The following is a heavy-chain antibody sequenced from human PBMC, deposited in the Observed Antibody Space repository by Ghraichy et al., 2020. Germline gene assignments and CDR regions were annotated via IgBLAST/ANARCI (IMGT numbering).Heavy chain of an antibody. D-gene: IGHD3-16*01. J-gene: IGHJ4*02. CDR2: IYSGGST. CDR3: ARASRTGGGDY. Sequence: GSLNISCAASGFSVSNNYMSWVRQAPGKGLEWVSVIYSGGSTYHVASVKGRFTISRDNSKNTVYLQMNSLRAEDTAVYYCARASRTGGGDYWGQGTLVTVSS. CDR1: GFSVSNNY. V-gene: IGHV3-53*01.